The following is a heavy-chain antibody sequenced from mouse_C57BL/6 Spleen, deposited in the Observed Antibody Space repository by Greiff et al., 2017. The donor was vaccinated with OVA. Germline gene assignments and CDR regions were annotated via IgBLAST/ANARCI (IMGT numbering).Heavy chain of an antibody. D-gene: IGHD2-1*01. CDR3: ARDLLIRGYAMDY. CDR1: GYSITSGYY. CDR2: ISYDGSN. J-gene: IGHJ4*01. V-gene: IGHV3-6*01. Sequence: EVQLVESGPGLVKPSQSLSLTCSVTGYSITSGYYWNWIRQFPGNKLEWMGYISYDGSNNYNPSLKNRISITRDTSKNQFFLKLNSVTTEDTATYYCARDLLIRGYAMDYWGQGTSVTVSS.